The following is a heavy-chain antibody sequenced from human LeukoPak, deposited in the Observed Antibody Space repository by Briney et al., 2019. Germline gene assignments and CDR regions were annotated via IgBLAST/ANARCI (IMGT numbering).Heavy chain of an antibody. CDR1: GYSITSSF. CDR2: VHFSGNT. J-gene: IGHJ4*02. V-gene: IGHV4-59*01. CDR3: ARVLGDRELRIDY. D-gene: IGHD3-10*01. Sequence: SETLSLTCTVSGYSITSSFWSWIRQSPGKGPEWIGYVHFSGNTNYNPSLKSRVTISVDTSKNEFSLQMKSVTAADTAVYYCARVLGDRELRIDYWGQGTQVTVSS.